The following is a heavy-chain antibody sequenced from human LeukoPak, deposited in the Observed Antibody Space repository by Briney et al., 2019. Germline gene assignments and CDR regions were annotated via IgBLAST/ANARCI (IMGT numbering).Heavy chain of an antibody. J-gene: IGHJ4*02. D-gene: IGHD6-19*01. CDR1: GFTFSSYS. CDR2: ISSSSSYI. Sequence: PGGSLRLSCAASGFTFSSYSMNWVRQAPGKGLEWVSSISSSSSYIYYADSVKGRFTISRDNAKNSLYLQMNSLRAEDTAVYYCARVLKQWLPPDYWSQGTLVTVSS. CDR3: ARVLKQWLPPDY. V-gene: IGHV3-21*01.